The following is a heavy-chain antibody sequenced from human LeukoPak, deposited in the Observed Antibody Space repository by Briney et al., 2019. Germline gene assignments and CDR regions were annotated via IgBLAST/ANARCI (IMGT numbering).Heavy chain of an antibody. D-gene: IGHD3-10*01. J-gene: IGHJ4*02. CDR3: ATVGKMVRGVYTDY. Sequence: ASVKVSCKVSGYTLTELSMHWVRQAPGKGIEWMGRFDPEDGETIYAQKFQGRVTMTADTSTDTVYMELSSLRSEDTAVYYCATVGKMVRGVYTDYWGQGTLVTVSS. CDR1: GYTLTELS. CDR2: FDPEDGET. V-gene: IGHV1-24*01.